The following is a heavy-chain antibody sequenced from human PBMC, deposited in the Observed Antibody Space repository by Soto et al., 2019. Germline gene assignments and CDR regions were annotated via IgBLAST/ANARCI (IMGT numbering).Heavy chain of an antibody. CDR1: GFIFSNAW. CDR2: IKSKPDGGTT. Sequence: GSLRLSCVCSGFIFSNAWMNWVRQAPGKGLEWVGRIKSKPDGGTTDYPAPVKGRFTISRDDSKNVVYLQVNSLKTEDTAVYYCSTGGYYFDYWGQGTLVTVSS. CDR3: STGGYYFDY. V-gene: IGHV3-15*07. J-gene: IGHJ4*02. D-gene: IGHD5-12*01.